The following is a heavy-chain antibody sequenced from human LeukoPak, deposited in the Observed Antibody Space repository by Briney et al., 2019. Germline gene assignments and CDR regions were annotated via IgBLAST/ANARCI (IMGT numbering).Heavy chain of an antibody. Sequence: GRSLRLSCAASGFTFDDYAMHWVRQAPGKGLEWVSGISWNSGGIGYADSVKGRFTISRDNAKNSLYLQMNSLRAEDMALYYCAKDMGSVRGGAFDIWGQGTMVTVSS. CDR1: GFTFDDYA. CDR2: ISWNSGGI. D-gene: IGHD3-10*01. J-gene: IGHJ3*02. V-gene: IGHV3-9*03. CDR3: AKDMGSVRGGAFDI.